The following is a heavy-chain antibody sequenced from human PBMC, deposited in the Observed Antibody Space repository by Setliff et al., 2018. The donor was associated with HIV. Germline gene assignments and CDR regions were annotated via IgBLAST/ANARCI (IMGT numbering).Heavy chain of an antibody. CDR1: AGPISDYY. V-gene: IGHV4-4*07. CDR2: IFTSGST. J-gene: IGHJ4*02. Sequence: SETLSLTCTVSAGPISDYYWSWIRQPAGKGLEWIARIFTSGSTEYNPSLNSRVTMSVDTSKNQFYLQLTSVTAADTAVYYCARADSGYDLGELYYFDSWGQGTLVTVSS. D-gene: IGHD5-12*01. CDR3: ARADSGYDLGELYYFDS.